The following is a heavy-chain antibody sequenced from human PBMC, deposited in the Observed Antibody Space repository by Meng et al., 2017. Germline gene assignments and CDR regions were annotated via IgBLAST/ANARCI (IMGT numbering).Heavy chain of an antibody. V-gene: IGHV1-3*01. J-gene: IGHJ4*02. CDR1: GYTFTTYS. CDR3: ARVGTTDAF. D-gene: IGHD1-1*01. Sequence: QVQVVRYGAEVKKPGVTVKDCCKSSGYTFTTYSIQWVRQARGQRIEWMGWINAGHGNTKYSQKFQDRVTISRDTSASTAYMELSSLRSEDTAVHYCARVGTTDAFWGQGTLVTVSS. CDR2: INAGHGNT.